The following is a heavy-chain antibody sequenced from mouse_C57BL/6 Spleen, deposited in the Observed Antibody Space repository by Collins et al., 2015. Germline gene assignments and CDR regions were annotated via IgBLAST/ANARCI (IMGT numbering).Heavy chain of an antibody. CDR1: GYTFTNYW. D-gene: IGHD2-1*01. CDR2: IYPGGGYT. Sequence: VKMSCKASGYTFTNYWIGWAKQRPGHGLEWIGDIYPGGGYTNYNEKFKGKATLTADKSSSTAYMQFSSLTSEDSAVYYCAREGYGNRGYFDVWGTGTTVTVSS. J-gene: IGHJ1*03. CDR3: AREGYGNRGYFDV. V-gene: IGHV1-63*01.